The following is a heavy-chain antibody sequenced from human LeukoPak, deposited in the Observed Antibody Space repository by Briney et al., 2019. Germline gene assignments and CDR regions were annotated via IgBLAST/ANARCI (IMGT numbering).Heavy chain of an antibody. J-gene: IGHJ4*02. V-gene: IGHV1-69*04. CDR2: IIPILGIV. CDR1: GGTFSSYA. CDR3: ARGTRFYDSSGYWAPFDY. D-gene: IGHD3-22*01. Sequence: SVKVSCKASGGTFSSYAISWVRQAPGQGLEWMGRIIPILGIVNYAQKFQGRVTITADKSTSTAYMELSSLRSEDTAVYYCARGTRFYDSSGYWAPFDYWGQGTLVTVSS.